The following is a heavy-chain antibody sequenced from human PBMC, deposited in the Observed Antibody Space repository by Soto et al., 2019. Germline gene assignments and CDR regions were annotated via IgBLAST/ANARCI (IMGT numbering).Heavy chain of an antibody. CDR2: SNPSGGST. J-gene: IGHJ4*02. Sequence: GASVKVSCKASGYTFTSYYMQWVRQAPGQGLEWMGISNPSGGSTSYAEKFQGRVTMTRDTSTSTVYMELSSLRSEDTAVYYCALIGGYCSSTSCLGGFDYWRQGPLVTVSS. CDR3: ALIGGYCSSTSCLGGFDY. V-gene: IGHV1-46*01. D-gene: IGHD2-2*01. CDR1: GYTFTSYY.